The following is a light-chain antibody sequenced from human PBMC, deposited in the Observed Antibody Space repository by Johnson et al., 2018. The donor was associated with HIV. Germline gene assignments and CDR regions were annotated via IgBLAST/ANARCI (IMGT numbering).Light chain of an antibody. CDR1: SSNIGNNY. CDR3: GTWDSSLSAGGANYV. Sequence: QSVLTQPPSVSAAPGQKVTISCSGTSSNIGNNYVSWYQQFPGTAPKLVIYDNNNRPSGIPDRFSGSQSGTSATLGITGLQPGDEADYYCGTWDSSLSAGGANYVFGTGTKVTVL. J-gene: IGLJ1*01. CDR2: DNN. V-gene: IGLV1-51*01.